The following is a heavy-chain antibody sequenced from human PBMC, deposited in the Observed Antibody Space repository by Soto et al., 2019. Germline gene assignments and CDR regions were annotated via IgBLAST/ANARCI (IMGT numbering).Heavy chain of an antibody. CDR1: GGTFSSYG. CDR2: ISAYNGNT. V-gene: IGHV1-18*04. Sequence: QVQLVQSGAEVKKPGSSVKVSCKASGGTFSSYGISWVRQAPGQGLEWMGWISAYNGNTNYAQKLQGRVTMTTDTSTSTAYMELRSLRSDDTAVYYCARWVLTQWLLRDAFDIWGQGTMVTVSS. J-gene: IGHJ3*02. CDR3: ARWVLTQWLLRDAFDI. D-gene: IGHD6-19*01.